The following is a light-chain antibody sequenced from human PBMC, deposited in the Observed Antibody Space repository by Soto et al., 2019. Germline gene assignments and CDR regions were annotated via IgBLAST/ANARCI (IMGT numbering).Light chain of an antibody. J-gene: IGKJ5*01. CDR3: QQYGSLIT. V-gene: IGKV3-20*01. CDR1: QSLTSSY. Sequence: EIMLTQSPGTLSLTPGERATLSCRASQSLTSSYLAWYQQKPGQAPRLLIYGAFSRATGIPDRFSGSGSGTDFTLTISRLEPEDFAVYYCQQYGSLITFGQGTRLEI. CDR2: GAF.